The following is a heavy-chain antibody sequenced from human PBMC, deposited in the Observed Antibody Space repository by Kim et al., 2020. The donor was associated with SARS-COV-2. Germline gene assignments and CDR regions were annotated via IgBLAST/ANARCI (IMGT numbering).Heavy chain of an antibody. Sequence: KGRFTISRDNSKNTLYLQMNSLRAEDTAVYYCATNTYYYDSSGTGLPLDYWGQGTLVTVSS. J-gene: IGHJ4*02. V-gene: IGHV3-66*01. D-gene: IGHD3-22*01. CDR3: ATNTYYYDSSGTGLPLDY.